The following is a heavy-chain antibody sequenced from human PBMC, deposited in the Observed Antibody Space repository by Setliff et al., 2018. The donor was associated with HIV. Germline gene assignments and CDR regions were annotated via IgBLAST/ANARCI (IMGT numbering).Heavy chain of an antibody. J-gene: IGHJ1*01. Sequence: ASVKVSCKASGYTFTGYYMHWVRQAPGQGPEWMGWINPNSGDTYYAQKFQGSVTMTRDTSINTAYMELSGLRSDDTAVYYCARQLSNSLESWGQGTLVTVSS. D-gene: IGHD1-1*01. CDR3: ARQLSNSLES. CDR1: GYTFTGYY. V-gene: IGHV1-2*02. CDR2: INPNSGDT.